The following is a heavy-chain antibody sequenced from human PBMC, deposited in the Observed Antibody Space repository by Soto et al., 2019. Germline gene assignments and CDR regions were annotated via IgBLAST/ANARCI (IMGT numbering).Heavy chain of an antibody. J-gene: IGHJ6*02. CDR1: GGTFSSYA. Sequence: SVKVSCKASGGTFSSYAISWVRQAPGQGLEWMGGIIPIFGTAHYAQKFQGRVTITADESTSTAYMELSSLRSEDTAVYYFARSSRNYDISFYSGMAVWGQGTTVTVPS. V-gene: IGHV1-69*13. D-gene: IGHD3-9*01. CDR3: ARSSRNYDISFYSGMAV. CDR2: IIPIFGTA.